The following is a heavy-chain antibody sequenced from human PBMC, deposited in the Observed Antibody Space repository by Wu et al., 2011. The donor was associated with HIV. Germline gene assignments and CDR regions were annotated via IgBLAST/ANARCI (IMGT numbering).Heavy chain of an antibody. CDR1: GGTFSSYA. D-gene: IGHD3-10*01. CDR2: IIPIFGTA. Sequence: QVQLVQSGAEVKKPGSSVKVSCKASGGTFSSYAISWVRQAPGQGLEWMGGIIPIFGTANYAQKFQGRVTITTDESTSTAYMELSSLRSEDTAVYYCARSYYGSGSYFGGEGGVTTYYGMDVWGQGTTVDRLL. J-gene: IGHJ6*02. V-gene: IGHV1-69*05. CDR3: ARSYYGSGSYFGGEGGVTTYYGMDV.